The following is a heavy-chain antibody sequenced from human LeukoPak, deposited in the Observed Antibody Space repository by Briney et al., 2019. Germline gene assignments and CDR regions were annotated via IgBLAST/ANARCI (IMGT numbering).Heavy chain of an antibody. V-gene: IGHV3-74*01. CDR2: INNDGRST. Sequence: GGSLRLSCAASGFAFSTYTIHWVRQVPGKGLMWVSRINNDGRSTTYADSVKGRFTISRDNAKNSLYLQMNSLRAEDTAVYYCARGALLTLRFLEWLDAFDIWGQGTMVTVSS. J-gene: IGHJ3*02. CDR1: GFAFSTYT. D-gene: IGHD3-3*01. CDR3: ARGALLTLRFLEWLDAFDI.